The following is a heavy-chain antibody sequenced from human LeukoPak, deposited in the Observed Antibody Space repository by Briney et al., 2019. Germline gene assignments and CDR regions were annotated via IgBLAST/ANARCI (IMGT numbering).Heavy chain of an antibody. D-gene: IGHD6-19*01. CDR1: GYTFTSYY. V-gene: IGHV1-46*01. CDR2: INPSGGST. J-gene: IGHJ4*02. Sequence: ASVKVSCKASGYTFTSYYMHWVRQAPGQGLEWMGIINPSGGSTSYAQKFQGRVTMTRDMSTSTVYMELSRLRSDDTAVYYCARDLAVAGTMVEFDYWGQGTLVTVSS. CDR3: ARDLAVAGTMVEFDY.